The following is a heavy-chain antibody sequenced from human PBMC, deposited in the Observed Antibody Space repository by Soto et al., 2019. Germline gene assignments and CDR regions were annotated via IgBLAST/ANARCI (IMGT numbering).Heavy chain of an antibody. J-gene: IGHJ4*02. CDR2: INPGDHST. Sequence: ASVKVSCKASGYSVTAYYMHWLRQPPGQACECKEIINPGDHSTRYSHSFQVRAAMTSDPSTSTVYLELSSLRSEDTALYYCARSYVQSRPIDYWGQGTLVTVSS. CDR3: ARSYVQSRPIDY. CDR1: GYSVTAYY. V-gene: IGHV1-46*01. D-gene: IGHD3-10*02.